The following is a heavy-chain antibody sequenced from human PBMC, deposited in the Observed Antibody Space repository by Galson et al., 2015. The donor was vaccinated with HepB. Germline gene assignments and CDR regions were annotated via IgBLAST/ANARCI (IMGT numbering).Heavy chain of an antibody. CDR1: GFTFSSYS. Sequence: SLRLSCAASGFTFSSYSMNWVRQAPGKGLEWVSYISSSSSTIYYADSVKGRSTISRDNAKNSLYLQMNSLRAEDTAVYYCAREHYYDILTDDAFDIWGQGTMVTVSS. D-gene: IGHD3-9*01. V-gene: IGHV3-48*01. J-gene: IGHJ3*02. CDR3: AREHYYDILTDDAFDI. CDR2: ISSSSSTI.